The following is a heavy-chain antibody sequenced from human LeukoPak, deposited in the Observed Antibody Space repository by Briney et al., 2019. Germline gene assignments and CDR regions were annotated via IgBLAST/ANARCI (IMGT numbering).Heavy chain of an antibody. CDR2: IYSGGST. V-gene: IGHV3-53*01. CDR3: AKLGGYDFWSGYYSFDY. D-gene: IGHD3-3*01. Sequence: PGGSLRLSCAASGFTVSRNYMSWVRQAPGKGLEWVSVIYSGGSTYYADSVKGRFTISRDNSKNTLYLQMNSLRAEDTAVYYCAKLGGYDFWSGYYSFDYWGQGTLVTVSS. CDR1: GFTVSRNY. J-gene: IGHJ4*02.